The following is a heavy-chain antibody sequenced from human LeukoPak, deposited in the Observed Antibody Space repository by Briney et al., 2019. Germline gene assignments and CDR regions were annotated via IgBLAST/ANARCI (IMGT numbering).Heavy chain of an antibody. CDR2: IYYSGST. D-gene: IGHD5-24*01. V-gene: IGHV4-59*01. CDR3: AREDIPGFGDGYSGNYFDY. Sequence: SETLSLTCTVSGGSISSYYWSWIRQPPGKGLEWIGYIYYSGSTNYNPSLKSRVTISVDTSKNQFSLKLSSVTAADTAVYYCAREDIPGFGDGYSGNYFDYWGQGTLVTVSS. J-gene: IGHJ4*02. CDR1: GGSISSYY.